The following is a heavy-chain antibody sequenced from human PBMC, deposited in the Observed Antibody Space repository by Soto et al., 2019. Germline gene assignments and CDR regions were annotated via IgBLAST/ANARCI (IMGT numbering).Heavy chain of an antibody. D-gene: IGHD2-2*01. V-gene: IGHV4-30-2*01. CDR2: IYHIGST. J-gene: IGHJ5*02. CDR1: RRSISSVGYS. Sequence: PSQTLPPTCAACRRSISSVGYSWSWIRQPPGKGLEWIGYIYHIGSTYYNPSLKSRVTISVDRSKNQFSLKLSSVTAADTAVYYCARVPDRWGQG. CDR3: ARVPDR.